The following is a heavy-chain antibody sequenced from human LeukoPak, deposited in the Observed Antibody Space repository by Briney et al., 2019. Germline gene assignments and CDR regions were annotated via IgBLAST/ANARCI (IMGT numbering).Heavy chain of an antibody. V-gene: IGHV3-23*01. Sequence: GGSLRLSCAASGFTFSSYAMSWVRQAPGKGLEWVSAISGSGGSTYYADSVKGRFTISRDNSKNTLYLQMNSLRAEDTAVYYCAKDCITMIVVAPDFDYWGQGTLVTVSS. J-gene: IGHJ4*02. CDR1: GFTFSSYA. D-gene: IGHD3-22*01. CDR3: AKDCITMIVVAPDFDY. CDR2: ISGSGGST.